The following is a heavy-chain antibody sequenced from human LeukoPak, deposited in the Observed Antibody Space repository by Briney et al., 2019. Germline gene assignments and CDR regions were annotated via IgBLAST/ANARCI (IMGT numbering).Heavy chain of an antibody. CDR2: IIPIFGTA. CDR3: ARDRYYYYYYYVDV. Sequence: ASVKVSCKASGGTFSSYAMSWVRQAPGQGLEWMGGIIPIFGTANYAQKFQGRVTITADESTSTAYMELSSLRSEDPAVYYCARDRYYYYYYYVDVWGKGTTVSVSS. V-gene: IGHV1-69*01. J-gene: IGHJ6*03. CDR1: GGTFSSYA.